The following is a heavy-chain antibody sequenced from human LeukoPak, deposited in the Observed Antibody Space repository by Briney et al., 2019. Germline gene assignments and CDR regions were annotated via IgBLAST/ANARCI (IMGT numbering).Heavy chain of an antibody. J-gene: IGHJ4*02. CDR3: TRSNWGPEY. CDR2: ISTSSSYI. V-gene: IGHV3-21*01. Sequence: GGSLRLSCAASGFSLSTYSMNWVRQAPGKGLEWVSSISTSSSYIYYADSVKGRFTISRDNAKNSLYLQMNSLRAEDTAVYYCTRSNWGPEYWGQGTLVTVSS. D-gene: IGHD7-27*01. CDR1: GFSLSTYS.